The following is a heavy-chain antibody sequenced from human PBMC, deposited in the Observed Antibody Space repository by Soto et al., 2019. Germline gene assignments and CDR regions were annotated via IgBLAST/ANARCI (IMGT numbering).Heavy chain of an antibody. CDR2: IYHSGST. Sequence: SETLSLTCAVSGGSISSGGYSWSWIRQPPGKGLEWIGYIYHSGSTYYNPSLKSRVTISVDRSKNQFSLKLSSVTAADTAVYYCASHKPYYDFWSGYSTSMVSYYYGMDVWGQGTTVTVSS. J-gene: IGHJ6*02. D-gene: IGHD3-3*01. CDR3: ASHKPYYDFWSGYSTSMVSYYYGMDV. CDR1: GGSISSGGYS. V-gene: IGHV4-30-2*01.